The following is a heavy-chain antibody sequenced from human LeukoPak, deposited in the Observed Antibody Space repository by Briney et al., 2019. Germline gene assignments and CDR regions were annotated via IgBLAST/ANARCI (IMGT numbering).Heavy chain of an antibody. D-gene: IGHD5-18*01. CDR2: IKQDGSEK. CDR1: GFTFSSYW. V-gene: IGHV3-7*05. CDR3: AREWGYSPGYYGMDV. Sequence: GGSLRLSCAASGFTFSSYWMSWVRQAPGKGLEWVANIKQDGSEKYYVDSVKGRFTTSRDNAKNSLYLQMNSLRAEDTAVYYCAREWGYSPGYYGMDVWGQGTTVTVSS. J-gene: IGHJ6*02.